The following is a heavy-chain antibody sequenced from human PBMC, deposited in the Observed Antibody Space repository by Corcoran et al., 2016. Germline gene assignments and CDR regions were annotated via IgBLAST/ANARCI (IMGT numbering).Heavy chain of an antibody. CDR3: ARSEVSPYLDSGERGGAFDS. CDR2: ISAYNGNT. V-gene: IGHV1-18*01. CDR1: GYTFTSYG. J-gene: IGHJ3*02. Sequence: QVQLVQSGAEVKKPGASVKVSCKASGYTFTSYGISWVRQAPGQGLEWMGWISAYNGNTNYAQKLQGRVTMTTDTSTSTAYMELRSLRSDDTAGYYCARSEVSPYLDSGERGGAFDSWGQGTMVTVSS. D-gene: IGHD1-26*01.